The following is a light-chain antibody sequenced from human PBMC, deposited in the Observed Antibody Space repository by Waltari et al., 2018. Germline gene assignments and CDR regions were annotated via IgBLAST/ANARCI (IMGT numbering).Light chain of an antibody. CDR3: QQRAVWPPN. CDR2: DAS. Sequence: VVLTQSPATLSLSAGEGATPSCRASQNINTFLAWYQQKPGQAPRLRIYDASNRATGVPVRFSGGGSGTDFTLTISSLEPEDFAVYYCQQRAVWPPNFGGGTKVEIK. J-gene: IGKJ4*01. V-gene: IGKV3-11*01. CDR1: QNINTF.